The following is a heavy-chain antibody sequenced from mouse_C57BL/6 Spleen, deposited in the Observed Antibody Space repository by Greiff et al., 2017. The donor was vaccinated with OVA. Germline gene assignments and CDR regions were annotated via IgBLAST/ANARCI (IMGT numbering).Heavy chain of an antibody. Sequence: EVKLVESGGGLVQPKGSLKLSCAASGFTFNTYAMHWVRQAPGKGLEWVARIRSKSSNYATYSADSVKDSFTISRDDSLSMLYLQMNNLKTEDTGMYYCVRERCIYDDYDGWFAYWGQGTLVTVSA. D-gene: IGHD2-4*01. J-gene: IGHJ3*01. CDR2: IRSKSSNYAT. CDR3: VRERCIYDDYDGWFAY. V-gene: IGHV10-3*01. CDR1: GFTFNTYA.